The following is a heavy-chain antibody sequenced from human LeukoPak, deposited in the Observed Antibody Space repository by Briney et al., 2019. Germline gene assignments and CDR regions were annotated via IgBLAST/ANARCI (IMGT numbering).Heavy chain of an antibody. D-gene: IGHD2/OR15-2a*01. V-gene: IGHV1-2*02. CDR2: INPNSGAT. J-gene: IGHJ4*02. CDR3: ASPFPRTTDFDY. Sequence: ASVKVSCKASGYTFTGYNMHWVRQAPGQGLEWMGWINPNSGATNYAQKFQGRITMSRDTSISTAYMELYRLRSDDTAVYHCASPFPRTTDFDYWGQGTLVTVSS. CDR1: GYTFTGYN.